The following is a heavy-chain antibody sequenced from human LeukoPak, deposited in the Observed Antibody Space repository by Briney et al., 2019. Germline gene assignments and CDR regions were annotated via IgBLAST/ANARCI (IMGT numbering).Heavy chain of an antibody. Sequence: SETLSLTCTVSGGSISSYYWSWIRQPAGKGLEWIGRIYTSGSTNYNPSLKSRVTMSVDTSKNQFSLKPSSVTAADTAVYYCARGPASSGWYVVWFDHWGQGTLVTVSS. CDR1: GGSISSYY. J-gene: IGHJ5*02. D-gene: IGHD6-19*01. CDR3: ARGPASSGWYVVWFDH. V-gene: IGHV4-4*07. CDR2: IYTSGST.